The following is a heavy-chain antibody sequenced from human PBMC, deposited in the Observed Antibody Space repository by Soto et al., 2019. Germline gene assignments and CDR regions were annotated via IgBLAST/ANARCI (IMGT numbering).Heavy chain of an antibody. CDR1: GGSISSYY. V-gene: IGHV4-59*01. Sequence: SETLSLTCTVSGGSISSYYWSWIRQPPGKGLEWIGYIYYSRSTNYNPSLKSRVTISVDTSKNQFSLKLSSVTAADTAVYYCASLNTYYYDSSGYYPDPRYYFDYWGQGTLVTVSS. CDR2: IYYSRST. CDR3: ASLNTYYYDSSGYYPDPRYYFDY. D-gene: IGHD3-22*01. J-gene: IGHJ4*02.